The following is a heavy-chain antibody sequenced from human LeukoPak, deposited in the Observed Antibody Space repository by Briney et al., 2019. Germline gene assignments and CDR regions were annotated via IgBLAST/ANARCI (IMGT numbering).Heavy chain of an antibody. D-gene: IGHD3-10*01. CDR2: ISAYNGNT. V-gene: IGHV1-18*01. J-gene: IGHJ4*02. Sequence: ASVKVSCKTSGYTFTTYGISWVRLAPGQGLEWMGWISAYNGNTNYAQKLQGRVTMTTDTSTSTAYMELRSLRSGDTAVYYCARATSGSYSIDYWGQGTLVTVSS. CDR1: GYTFTTYG. CDR3: ARATSGSYSIDY.